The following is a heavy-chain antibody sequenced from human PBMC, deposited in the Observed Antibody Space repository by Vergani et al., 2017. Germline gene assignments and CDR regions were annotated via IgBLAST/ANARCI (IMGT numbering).Heavy chain of an antibody. J-gene: IGHJ4*02. D-gene: IGHD1-26*01. CDR1: GFTFSSYA. CDR3: AKDQPTDPLGRVGAPDY. V-gene: IGHV3-23*01. Sequence: EVQLLESGGGLIQPGGSLRLSCAASGFTFSSYAMSWVRQAPGKGLEWVSSICGSGDNTYYADSVKVRYTISRDNTKNTLSLHMNSRRAQDTAVYYSAKDQPTDPLGRVGAPDYWGQGTLVTVSS. CDR2: ICGSGDNT.